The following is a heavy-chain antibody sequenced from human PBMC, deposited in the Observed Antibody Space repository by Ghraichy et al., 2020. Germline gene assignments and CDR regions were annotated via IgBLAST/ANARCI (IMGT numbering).Heavy chain of an antibody. CDR2: INHSGST. V-gene: IGHV4-34*01. Sequence: SETLSLTCAVYGGSFSGYSWSWICQPPGKGLEWIGEINHSGSTNYNPSLKSRVTISVDTSKNQFSLKLSSVTAADTAVYYCARGAYSSSWYYFDYWGQGTLVPVSS. J-gene: IGHJ4*02. CDR1: GGSFSGYS. CDR3: ARGAYSSSWYYFDY. D-gene: IGHD6-13*01.